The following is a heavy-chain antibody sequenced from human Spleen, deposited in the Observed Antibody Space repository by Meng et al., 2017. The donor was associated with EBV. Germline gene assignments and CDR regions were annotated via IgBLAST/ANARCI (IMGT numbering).Heavy chain of an antibody. CDR2: LNPNSGGT. D-gene: IGHD5-18*01. CDR3: ASAYIYVFDC. J-gene: IGHJ4*02. V-gene: IGHV1-2*06. Sequence: QVQLVQSVGEGKKPGASVKVSCKASGYSFTDFSIHWVRQVPGQGLEWMGRLNPNSGGTNYAQNFQGRVTMTSDTSISTAYMALSGLTSDDTAVYYCASAYIYVFDCWGQGTLVTVSS. CDR1: GYSFTDFS.